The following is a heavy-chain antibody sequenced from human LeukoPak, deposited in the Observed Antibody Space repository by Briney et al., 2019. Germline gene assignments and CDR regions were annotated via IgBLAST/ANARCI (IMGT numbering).Heavy chain of an antibody. CDR1: GYSFPSYW. CDR2: IYPADSDT. D-gene: IGHD5-12*01. V-gene: IGHV5-51*01. Sequence: GESLKISCKGSGYSFPSYWIGWVRQVPGKGLEWMGIIYPADSDTRYSPSFQGQVTISADKSISTAYLQWSSLKASDTAMYHCARQIGYSRYDQFDPWGQGTLVTVSS. J-gene: IGHJ5*02. CDR3: ARQIGYSRYDQFDP.